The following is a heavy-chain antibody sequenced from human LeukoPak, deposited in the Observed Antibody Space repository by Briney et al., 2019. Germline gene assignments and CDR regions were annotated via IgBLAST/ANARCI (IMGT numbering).Heavy chain of an antibody. Sequence: GGSLRLSCAASEFTFSTYPMSWVRQAPGQGLEWVSLISDGAATTYYADSVKGRFTISRDNSKNTLYLQLVSLRAEDTAVYYCANLNSGYATDFWGQGTLVTVSS. CDR1: EFTFSTYP. CDR3: ANLNSGYATDF. V-gene: IGHV3-23*01. J-gene: IGHJ4*02. CDR2: ISDGAATT. D-gene: IGHD5-12*01.